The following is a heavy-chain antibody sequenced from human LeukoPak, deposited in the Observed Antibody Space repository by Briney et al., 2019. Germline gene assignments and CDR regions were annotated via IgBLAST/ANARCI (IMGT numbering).Heavy chain of an antibody. Sequence: PSETLSLTCTVSRGSISGHYWSWIRQSPGKGLEWIGNIYYSGNTNYNPSLKSRVTISIDTSRIHFSLKLSSVTAADTAVYYCARGGQQLVHWFDPWGQGTLVTVSS. V-gene: IGHV4-59*11. J-gene: IGHJ5*02. CDR2: IYYSGNT. D-gene: IGHD6-13*01. CDR1: RGSISGHY. CDR3: ARGGQQLVHWFDP.